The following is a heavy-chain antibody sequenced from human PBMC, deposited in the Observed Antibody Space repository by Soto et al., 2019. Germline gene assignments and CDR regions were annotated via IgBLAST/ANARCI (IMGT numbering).Heavy chain of an antibody. J-gene: IGHJ4*02. Sequence: ASVKVSCKASGYTFTGYYMHWVRQAPGQGLEWMGWINPNSGGANYAQKFQGWVTMTRDTSTSTAYMGLSSLRSEDTAVYYCAADRRAVAGTNFDYWGQGTLVTVS. CDR1: GYTFTGYY. D-gene: IGHD6-19*01. CDR3: AADRRAVAGTNFDY. CDR2: INPNSGGA. V-gene: IGHV1-2*04.